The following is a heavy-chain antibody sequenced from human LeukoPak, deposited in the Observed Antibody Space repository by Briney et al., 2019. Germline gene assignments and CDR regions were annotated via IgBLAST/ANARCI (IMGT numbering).Heavy chain of an antibody. CDR3: GRELDHGDI. D-gene: IGHD3/OR15-3a*01. Sequence: GGSLRLSCAASGFTFNTYTMNWVRQAPGKGLEWVSSISSGSSNIYYADSVKGRFTISRDNAKNSLFLQMNSLRAEDTAVYYCGRELDHGDIWGQGTMVTVSS. CDR2: ISSGSSNI. J-gene: IGHJ3*02. V-gene: IGHV3-21*01. CDR1: GFTFNTYT.